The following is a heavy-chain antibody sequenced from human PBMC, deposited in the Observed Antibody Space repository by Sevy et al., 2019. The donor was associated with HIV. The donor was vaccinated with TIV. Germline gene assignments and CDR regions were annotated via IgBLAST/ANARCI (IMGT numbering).Heavy chain of an antibody. V-gene: IGHV7-4-1*02. J-gene: IGHJ6*02. CDR2: INTNTGNP. Sequence: ASVKVSCKASGYTFISYGMNWVRQAPGQGLEWMGWINTNTGNPTYAQGFTGRFVFSLDTSINTAYLQISSLKAEDTAVYYCARTSRGIVVVPAARHHYGMDVWGQGTTVTVSS. D-gene: IGHD2-2*01. CDR3: ARTSRGIVVVPAARHHYGMDV. CDR1: GYTFISYG.